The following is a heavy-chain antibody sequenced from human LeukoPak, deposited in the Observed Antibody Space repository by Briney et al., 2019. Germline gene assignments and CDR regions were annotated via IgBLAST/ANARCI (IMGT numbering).Heavy chain of an antibody. Sequence: GRSLRLSCAASGFTFSSYAMHWVRQTPGKGLEWVAVISYDGSNKYYADSVKGRFTISRDNSKNTPYLQMNSLRAEDTAVYYCARVSPLIAVAGTYLDYWGQGTLVTVSS. CDR1: GFTFSSYA. J-gene: IGHJ4*02. D-gene: IGHD6-19*01. CDR2: ISYDGSNK. V-gene: IGHV3-30-3*01. CDR3: ARVSPLIAVAGTYLDY.